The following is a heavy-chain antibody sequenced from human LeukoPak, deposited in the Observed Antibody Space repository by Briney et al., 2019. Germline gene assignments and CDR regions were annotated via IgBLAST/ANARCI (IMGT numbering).Heavy chain of an antibody. CDR2: IYYSGST. V-gene: IGHV4-39*07. CDR1: GVSISGSSYY. D-gene: IGHD6-19*01. Sequence: SETLSLTCTVSGVSISGSSYYWGWIRQPPGKGLEWIGSIYYSGSTYYNPSLKSRVTISVDKSKNQFSLKLTSVTAADTAAYYCARQGDSGWYYFDYWGQGTLVTVSS. J-gene: IGHJ4*02. CDR3: ARQGDSGWYYFDY.